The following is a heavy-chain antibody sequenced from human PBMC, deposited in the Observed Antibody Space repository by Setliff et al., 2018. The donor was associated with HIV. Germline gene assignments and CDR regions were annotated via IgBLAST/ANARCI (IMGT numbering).Heavy chain of an antibody. CDR1: GGTSNTYA. J-gene: IGHJ5*02. CDR3: ARTYYYDSSGYRRPNWFDP. CDR2: IIPVLDTT. V-gene: IGHV1-69*11. Sequence: SVKVSCKASGGTSNTYAMNWVRQAPGQGLEWMGQIIPVLDTTDYAQKFQGRVTITADESTRTMYMELRSLRSDDTAVYYCARTYYYDSSGYRRPNWFDPWGQGTLVTVSS. D-gene: IGHD3-22*01.